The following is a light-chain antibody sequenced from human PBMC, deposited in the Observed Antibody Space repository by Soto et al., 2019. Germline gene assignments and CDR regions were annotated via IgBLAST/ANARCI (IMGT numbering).Light chain of an antibody. CDR1: QGVNSLF. Sequence: ESVFTQSPGTLSLSPGERATLSCRASQGVNSLFFGWHQQKPGQAPRLLIYGATNRAAGIPDRFSGSGSGTDFTLTISRLEPEDFAVYYCQQYGNSPQTFGQGTKVDI. V-gene: IGKV3-20*01. J-gene: IGKJ1*01. CDR2: GAT. CDR3: QQYGNSPQT.